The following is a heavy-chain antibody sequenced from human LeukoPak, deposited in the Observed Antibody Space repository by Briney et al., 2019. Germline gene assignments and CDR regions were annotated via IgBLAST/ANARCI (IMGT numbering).Heavy chain of an antibody. V-gene: IGHV1-2*02. J-gene: IGHJ4*02. D-gene: IGHD3-3*01. CDR3: ARGRSGWSGYGNY. Sequence: GGSVKVSCKASGYTFTAYYMHWVRQAPGQGLEWMGWINPNSGGTNYAQKFQGRVTMTRDTSISTAYMELSRLRSDDTAVYYCARGRSGWSGYGNYWGQGTLVTVSS. CDR2: INPNSGGT. CDR1: GYTFTAYY.